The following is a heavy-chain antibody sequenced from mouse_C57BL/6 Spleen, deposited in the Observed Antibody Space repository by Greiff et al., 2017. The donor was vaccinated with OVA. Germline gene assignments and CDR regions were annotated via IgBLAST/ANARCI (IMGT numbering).Heavy chain of an antibody. J-gene: IGHJ1*03. Sequence: DVQLVESGAGLVKPGGSLKLSCAASGFTFSSYAMSWVRQTPEKRLEWVAYISSGGDYIYYADTVKGRFTISRDNARNTLYLQMSSLKSEDTAMYYCTRDRHYYYGSSYGYFDVWGTGTTVTVSS. CDR1: GFTFSSYA. D-gene: IGHD1-1*01. CDR2: ISSGGDYI. V-gene: IGHV5-9-1*02. CDR3: TRDRHYYYGSSYGYFDV.